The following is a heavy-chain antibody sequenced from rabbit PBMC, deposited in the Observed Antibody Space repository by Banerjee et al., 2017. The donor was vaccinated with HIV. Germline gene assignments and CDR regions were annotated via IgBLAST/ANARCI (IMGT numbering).Heavy chain of an antibody. V-gene: IGHV1S43*01. Sequence: QEQLEESGGGLVQPEGSLTLTCTASGLDFSSSYWICWVRQAPGKGLEWIACIYTSSGGTYYTSWVNGRFTISRSTSLNTVDLKMTSLTAADTATYFCARESDYAGYVGLWGQGTLVTVS. CDR2: IYTSSGGT. J-gene: IGHJ3*01. CDR3: ARESDYAGYVGL. D-gene: IGHD7-1*01. CDR1: GLDFSSSYW.